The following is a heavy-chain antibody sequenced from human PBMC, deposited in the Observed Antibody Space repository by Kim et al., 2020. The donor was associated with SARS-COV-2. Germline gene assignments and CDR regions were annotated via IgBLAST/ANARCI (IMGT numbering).Heavy chain of an antibody. Sequence: GGSLRLSCAASGFTFSSYSMNWVRQAPGKGLEWVSYIRSSGSYIYYADSVKGRFTISRDNAKNSLYLQMNSLRAEDTAVYYCARVSHSFCSGGSCYASNFYIDNWGQGTLVTVSS. D-gene: IGHD2-15*01. CDR3: ARVSHSFCSGGSCYASNFYIDN. J-gene: IGHJ4*02. V-gene: IGHV3-21*06. CDR2: IRSSGSYI. CDR1: GFTFSSYS.